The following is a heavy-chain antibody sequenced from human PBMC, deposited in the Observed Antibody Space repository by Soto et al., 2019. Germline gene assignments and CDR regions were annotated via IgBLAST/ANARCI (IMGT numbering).Heavy chain of an antibody. CDR1: DGSFSDFY. Sequence: SETLSLTCAVYDGSFSDFYWTWIRQRPGKGLEWIGEINHSGYTNYNPSLESRVAISVDTSKNQFSLKLTSVTAADTAVYYCASPKIAFYNWFDPWGQGTLVTVSS. J-gene: IGHJ5*02. CDR2: INHSGYT. D-gene: IGHD3-3*02. V-gene: IGHV4-34*01. CDR3: ASPKIAFYNWFDP.